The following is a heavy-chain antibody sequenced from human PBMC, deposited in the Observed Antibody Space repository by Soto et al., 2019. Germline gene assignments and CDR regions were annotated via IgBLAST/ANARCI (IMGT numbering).Heavy chain of an antibody. CDR2: IYYSGST. CDR1: CFTIISYC. Sequence: PTETLSLTCTVSCFTIISYCCCWIRQPPGKGLEWLGYIYYSGSTNYNPSLKSRVTISPDKSKSQFSLRLISVTAADTAVYYCTREQSDDNCFDPWGQATLVTGPS. J-gene: IGHJ5*02. CDR3: TREQSDDNCFDP. V-gene: IGHV4-59*01. D-gene: IGHD6-19*01.